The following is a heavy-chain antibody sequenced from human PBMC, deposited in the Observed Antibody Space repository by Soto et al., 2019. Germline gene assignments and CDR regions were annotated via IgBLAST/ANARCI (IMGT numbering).Heavy chain of an antibody. J-gene: IGHJ3*01. Sequence: GESLKISCKGSGNTFTNYWIGWVRQMPGKGLEWMGIIYPGDSDTRYSPSFQGQVTISVDKSISTAYLQWRSLKASDTAIYYCSKLRMGANGDAFADWGHGTMVTVSS. V-gene: IGHV5-51*01. D-gene: IGHD1-26*01. CDR3: SKLRMGANGDAFAD. CDR1: GNTFTNYW. CDR2: IYPGDSDT.